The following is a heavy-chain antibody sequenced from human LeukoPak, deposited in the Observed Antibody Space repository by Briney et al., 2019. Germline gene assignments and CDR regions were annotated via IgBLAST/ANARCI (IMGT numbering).Heavy chain of an antibody. CDR2: ISGSGGST. CDR1: GFTFSSYA. V-gene: IGHV3-23*01. CDR3: AKDLLTTYYYDSSGPLFDY. D-gene: IGHD3-22*01. Sequence: GGSLRLSCAASGFTFSSYAMSWVRQAPGKGLEWVSAISGSGGSTYYADSVKGRFTISRDNSKNALYLQMNSLRAEDTAVYYCAKDLLTTYYYDSSGPLFDYWGQGTLVTVSS. J-gene: IGHJ4*02.